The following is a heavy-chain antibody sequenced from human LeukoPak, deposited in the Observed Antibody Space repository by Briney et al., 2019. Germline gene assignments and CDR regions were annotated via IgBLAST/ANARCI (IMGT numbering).Heavy chain of an antibody. Sequence: SETLSLTCAVYGGSFSGYYWSWIRQPPGKGLEWIGEVNHSGSTNYNPSPKSRVTISVDTSKNQFSLKLSSVTAADTAVYYCARGQTYYDFWSGYYEGIWFDPWGQGTLVTVSS. CDR2: VNHSGST. CDR1: GGSFSGYY. D-gene: IGHD3-3*01. V-gene: IGHV4-34*01. CDR3: ARGQTYYDFWSGYYEGIWFDP. J-gene: IGHJ5*02.